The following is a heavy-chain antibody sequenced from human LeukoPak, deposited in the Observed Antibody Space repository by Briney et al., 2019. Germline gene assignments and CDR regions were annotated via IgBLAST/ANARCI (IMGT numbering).Heavy chain of an antibody. CDR1: GYTLTELS. J-gene: IGHJ4*02. V-gene: IGHV1-24*01. CDR2: FDPEDGET. CDR3: VVDYYDSSGYYSYLSY. D-gene: IGHD3-22*01. Sequence: ASVKVSCKVSGYTLTELSMHWVRQAPGKGLEWMGGFDPEDGETIYAQKFQGRVTMTEDTSTDTAYMELSSLRSEDTAVYYCVVDYYDSSGYYSYLSYWGQGTLVTASS.